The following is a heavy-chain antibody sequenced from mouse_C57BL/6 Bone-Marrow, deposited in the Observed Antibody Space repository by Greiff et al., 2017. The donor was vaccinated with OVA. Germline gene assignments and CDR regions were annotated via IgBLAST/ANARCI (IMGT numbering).Heavy chain of an antibody. Sequence: VHVKQSGAELVRPGASVKLSCTASGFNIKDDYMHWVKQRPEQGLEWIGWIDPENGDTEYASKFQGKATITADTSSNTAYLQLSSLTSEDTAVYYCTTHITTVVADYWGQGTTLTVSS. V-gene: IGHV14-4*01. J-gene: IGHJ2*01. CDR2: IDPENGDT. D-gene: IGHD1-1*01. CDR3: TTHITTVVADY. CDR1: GFNIKDDY.